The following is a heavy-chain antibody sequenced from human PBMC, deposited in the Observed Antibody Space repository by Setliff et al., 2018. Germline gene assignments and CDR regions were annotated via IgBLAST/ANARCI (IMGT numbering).Heavy chain of an antibody. J-gene: IGHJ5*02. V-gene: IGHV4-39*01. Sequence: SETLSLTCTVSGGYIARSYFYWGWVRQSPGKGLEWIGTMYYSGKTFYMPSLQSRVTISADTSTNQLSLKLSSVTAADTAVYYCSRGPSKVQFDTWGRGIPVTVSS. CDR2: MYYSGKT. CDR1: GGYIARSYFY. CDR3: SRGPSKVQFDT. D-gene: IGHD4-4*01.